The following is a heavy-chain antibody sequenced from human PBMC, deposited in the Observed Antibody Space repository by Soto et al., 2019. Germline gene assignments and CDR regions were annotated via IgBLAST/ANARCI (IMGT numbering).Heavy chain of an antibody. CDR1: GGSFGGYF. J-gene: IGHJ4*02. CDR3: ARTGFGEHNYFDY. CDR2: INHSGST. D-gene: IGHD3-10*01. V-gene: IGHV4-34*01. Sequence: SETLSLTCAVYGGSFGGYFWSWIRQPPGKGLEWIGEINHSGSTNYNPSLKSRVTISVDTSKNQFSLKLSSVTAADTAVYYCARTGFGEHNYFDYWGQGTLVTVSS.